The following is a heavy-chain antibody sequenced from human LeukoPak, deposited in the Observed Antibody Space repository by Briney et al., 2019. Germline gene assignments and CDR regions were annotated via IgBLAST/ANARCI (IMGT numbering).Heavy chain of an antibody. Sequence: PSETLSLTCTVSGGSISSGRYWWSWIRQPPGKGLEWIGRMYTSWSTNYNPSLKSRVTISVDTSKNQFSLKLSSVTAADTAVYYCARDMQHYYDSSEDYFYYYYMDVWGKGTTVTVSS. J-gene: IGHJ6*03. CDR1: GGSISSGRYW. CDR2: MYTSWST. CDR3: ARDMQHYYDSSEDYFYYYYMDV. D-gene: IGHD3-22*01. V-gene: IGHV4-61*02.